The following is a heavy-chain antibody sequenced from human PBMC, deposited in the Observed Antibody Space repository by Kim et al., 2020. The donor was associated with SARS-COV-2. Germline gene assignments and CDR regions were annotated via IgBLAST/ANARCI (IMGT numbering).Heavy chain of an antibody. CDR2: ISSSSSYT. J-gene: IGHJ4*02. V-gene: IGHV3-11*03. CDR1: GFTFSDYY. CDR3: VRIAAADPYYFDY. D-gene: IGHD6-13*01. Sequence: GGSLRLSCAASGFTFSDYYMSWIRQAPGKGLEWVSYISSSSSYTNYADSVKGRFTISRDNAKNSLYLQMNSLRAEDTAVYYCVRIAAADPYYFDYWGQGTLVTVSS.